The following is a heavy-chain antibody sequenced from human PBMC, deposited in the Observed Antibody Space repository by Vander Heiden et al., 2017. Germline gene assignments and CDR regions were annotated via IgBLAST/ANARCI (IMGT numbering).Heavy chain of an antibody. V-gene: IGHV4-59*01. D-gene: IGHD4-17*01. CDR3: ARGGHDYGDYEVRGWFDP. CDR2: SYYSGST. CDR1: GGSFSSYS. J-gene: IGHJ5*02. Sequence: VQLQESGPGMAKPSQNLSPTCTASGGSFSSYSWTWTRLPPGKGREWIGYSYYSGSTNYNPSLKSRVTISVDTSKSQFSLKLSSVTAADTAVYYCARGGHDYGDYEVRGWFDPWGQGTLVTVSS.